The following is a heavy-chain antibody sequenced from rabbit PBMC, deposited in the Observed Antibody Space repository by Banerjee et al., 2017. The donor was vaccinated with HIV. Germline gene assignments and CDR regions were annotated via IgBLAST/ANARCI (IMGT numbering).Heavy chain of an antibody. CDR1: GFSFSSGRYY. V-gene: IGHV1S40*01. D-gene: IGHD1-1*01. J-gene: IGHJ4*01. CDR2: IAAGSSGIT. CDR3: ARVGVSSGSYVSHFNL. Sequence: QSLEESGGDLVKPGASLTLTCTASGFSFSSGRYYMCWVRQAPGKGPEWIACIAAGSSGITYYASWAKGRFTISRTSSTTVTLQMTSLTAADTATYFCARVGVSSGSYVSHFNLWGQGTLVTVS.